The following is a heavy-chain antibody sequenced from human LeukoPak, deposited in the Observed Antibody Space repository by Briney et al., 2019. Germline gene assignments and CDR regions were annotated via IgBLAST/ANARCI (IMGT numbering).Heavy chain of an antibody. D-gene: IGHD1-26*01. J-gene: IGHJ4*02. CDR1: GYTFTSYA. Sequence: SVKVSCKASGYTFTSYAIGWVRQAPGQGPEWIGWISGYNGNTNYPQRLQGRVTMTTDTSTSIAYMELRSLRSDDTAVYYCARDAPYSGSYLDYWGQGTLVTVSS. CDR3: ARDAPYSGSYLDY. V-gene: IGHV1-18*01. CDR2: ISGYNGNT.